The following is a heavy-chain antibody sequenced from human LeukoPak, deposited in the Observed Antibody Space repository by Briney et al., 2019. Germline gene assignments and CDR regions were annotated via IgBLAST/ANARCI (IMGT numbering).Heavy chain of an antibody. CDR1: GFTFSSYG. CDR2: IRYDGSNK. CDR3: AKEHYDSRTLDY. D-gene: IGHD3-22*01. V-gene: IGHV3-30*02. Sequence: GGPLRLSCAASGFTFSSYGMHWVRRAPGKGLEWVAFIRYDGSNKYYADSVKGRFTISRDNSKNTLYLQMKSLRAEDTAVYYCAKEHYDSRTLDYWGQGTLVTVSS. J-gene: IGHJ4*02.